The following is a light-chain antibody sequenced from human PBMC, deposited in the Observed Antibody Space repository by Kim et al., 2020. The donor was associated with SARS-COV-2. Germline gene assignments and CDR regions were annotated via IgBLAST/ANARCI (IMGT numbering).Light chain of an antibody. J-gene: IGKJ2*01. CDR3: QQYDSHPYT. Sequence: DIQMTQSPSTLSASVGDRVTITCRASQSVSSWLAWYQQKPGKAPKLLIYKASTLEGGVPSRFSGRGSGKEFTLTINSLQPDDFATYSCQQYDSHPYTFGQGTKLEI. V-gene: IGKV1-5*03. CDR1: QSVSSW. CDR2: KAS.